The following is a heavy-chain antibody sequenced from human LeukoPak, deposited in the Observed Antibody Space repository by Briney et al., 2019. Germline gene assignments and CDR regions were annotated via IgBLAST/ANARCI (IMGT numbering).Heavy chain of an antibody. D-gene: IGHD6-19*01. CDR1: GGSISSHY. Sequence: PSETLSLTCNVSGGSISSHYWSWIRQPPGKGLEWIGDIFYSGSTNYNPSLKSRLTISVDKSKKQFSLKLSSVTAADTAVYYCAREHREWLVRSYYHYGMDVWGQGTTVTVSS. CDR2: IFYSGST. CDR3: AREHREWLVRSYYHYGMDV. V-gene: IGHV4-59*11. J-gene: IGHJ6*02.